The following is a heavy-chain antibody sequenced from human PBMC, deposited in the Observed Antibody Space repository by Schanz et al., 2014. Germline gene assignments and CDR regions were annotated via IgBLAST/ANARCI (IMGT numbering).Heavy chain of an antibody. CDR2: ISYHGSER. CDR3: AKIRYDSSGYYLPYYGMDV. D-gene: IGHD3-22*01. J-gene: IGHJ6*02. Sequence: QVQLVESGGGVVQPGRSLRLSCAGSGFSFSDYGMHWVRQAPGRGLEWVAVISYHGSERYYADSVKGRFSIPRDNSKNTLYLQMNSLRAEDTAVYYCAKIRYDSSGYYLPYYGMDVWGQGTTVTVSS. V-gene: IGHV3-30*18. CDR1: GFSFSDYG.